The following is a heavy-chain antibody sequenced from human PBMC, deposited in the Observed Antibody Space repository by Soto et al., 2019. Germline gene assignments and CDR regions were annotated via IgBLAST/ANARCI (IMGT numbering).Heavy chain of an antibody. J-gene: IGHJ6*02. D-gene: IGHD6-13*01. CDR1: GGTFSSYA. CDR3: ARVAEQQLVDGPWGDYYYGMDV. Sequence: RASLKVSCKASGGTFSSYAISWVRQAPGQGLDWMGGIIPIFGTANYAQKFQGRVTITADESTSTAYMELSSLRSEDTAVYYCARVAEQQLVDGPWGDYYYGMDVWG. V-gene: IGHV1-69*13. CDR2: IIPIFGTA.